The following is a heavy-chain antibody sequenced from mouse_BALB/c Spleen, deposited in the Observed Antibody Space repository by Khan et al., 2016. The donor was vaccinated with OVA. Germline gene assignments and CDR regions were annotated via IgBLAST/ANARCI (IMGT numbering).Heavy chain of an antibody. J-gene: IGHJ3*01. Sequence: VQLQQSGPDLVKPGASVKISCKASGYSFTLYYMSWVKQSHGKSLEWIGRVNPNTDNINYNQEFKGMAILTVDKSSNTAYMELRSLTSEDSAVYFCESGYGFFAIWGQGTLVTVSA. V-gene: IGHV1-26*01. CDR1: GYSFTLYY. CDR2: VNPNTDNI. CDR3: ESGYGFFAI. D-gene: IGHD2-14*01.